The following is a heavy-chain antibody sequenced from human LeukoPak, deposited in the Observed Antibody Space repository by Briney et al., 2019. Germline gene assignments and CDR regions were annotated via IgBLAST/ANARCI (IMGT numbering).Heavy chain of an antibody. CDR3: ARGGVGSSWYYMTFPPDY. CDR2: IYSSGST. V-gene: IGHV4-4*07. J-gene: IGHJ4*02. CDR1: GGSISIYY. Sequence: PSETLSLTCTVSGGSISIYYWSWIRQPAGKGLEWIGRIYSSGSTNYNPSLKSRVTMSVDTSKNQLSLKLSSVTAADTAVYYCARGGVGSSWYYMTFPPDYWGQGTLVTVSS. D-gene: IGHD6-13*01.